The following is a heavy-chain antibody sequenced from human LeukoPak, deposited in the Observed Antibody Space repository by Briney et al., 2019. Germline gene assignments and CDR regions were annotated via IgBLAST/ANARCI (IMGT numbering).Heavy chain of an antibody. V-gene: IGHV1-2*02. Sequence: ASVKVSCKASGYTFTGYYMHWVRQAPGQGLERMGWINPNSGGTNYAQKFQGRVTMTRDTSISTAYMELSRLRSDDTAVYYCARDNSSSWYSTEYYYYYMDVWGKGTTVTVSS. CDR3: ARDNSSSWYSTEYYYYYMDV. CDR1: GYTFTGYY. J-gene: IGHJ6*03. D-gene: IGHD6-13*01. CDR2: INPNSGGT.